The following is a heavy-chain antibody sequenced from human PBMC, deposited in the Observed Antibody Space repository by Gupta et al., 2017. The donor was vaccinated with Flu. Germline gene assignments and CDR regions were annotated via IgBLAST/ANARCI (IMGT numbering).Heavy chain of an antibody. J-gene: IGHJ5*02. CDR3: TRDPVGQSWFDP. V-gene: IGHV3-53*02. CDR2: FYSGGSV. CDR1: GLSVSSDY. Sequence: EVQLVETGGGLIQPGGTLRLSCAVSGLSVSSDYMTWVRQAPGKGLEWLALFYSGGSVYYADSVKDRFTISRDNSKNILFLEMNRLRGDDTAVYYCTRDPVGQSWFDPWGQGTLVTVSS. D-gene: IGHD4-23*01.